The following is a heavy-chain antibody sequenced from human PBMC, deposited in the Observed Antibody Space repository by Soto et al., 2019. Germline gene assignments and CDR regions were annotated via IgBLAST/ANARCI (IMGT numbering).Heavy chain of an antibody. J-gene: IGHJ6*02. CDR2: ISYDGSNK. CDR3: ARGDNYYGMDV. Sequence: HVQLVESGGGVVQPGRSLRLSCAASGFSLSNYFMHWVLQAPGKGLEWVAIISYDGSNKHYADSVKGRFTISRDNSKNTLYVQMNSLRDEDTAVYRCARGDNYYGMDVWGQGTTVTVSS. V-gene: IGHV3-30-3*01. CDR1: GFSLSNYF. D-gene: IGHD2-15*01.